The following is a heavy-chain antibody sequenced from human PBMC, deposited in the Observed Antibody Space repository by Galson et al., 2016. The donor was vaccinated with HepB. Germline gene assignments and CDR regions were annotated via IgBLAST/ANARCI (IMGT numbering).Heavy chain of an antibody. V-gene: IGHV3-30*03. Sequence: SLRLSCAASGFTFSNFAMHWVRQAPGKGLEWVAVISTDGSYQYYANSVRGRFTISRDNSKNTLYLQMNSLRAEDTAVYACARVGVNVRLLNSSGYYFFDYWGQGTLVTVSS. CDR1: GFTFSNFA. CDR3: ARVGVNVRLLNSSGYYFFDY. D-gene: IGHD3-22*01. J-gene: IGHJ4*02. CDR2: ISTDGSYQ.